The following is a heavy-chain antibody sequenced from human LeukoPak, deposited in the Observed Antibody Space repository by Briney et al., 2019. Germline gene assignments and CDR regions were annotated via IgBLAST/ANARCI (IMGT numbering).Heavy chain of an antibody. CDR2: ISGGDNNT. Sequence: PGGSLRLSCAASGFTFNSYAMSWVRQAPGKGLEWVSTISGGDNNTYYADSVKGRSTISRDNSKNTVYLQVNSLRAEDTAVYYCAKSPYDHWGQGILVTVSS. CDR1: GFTFNSYA. V-gene: IGHV3-23*01. CDR3: AKSPYDH. J-gene: IGHJ4*02.